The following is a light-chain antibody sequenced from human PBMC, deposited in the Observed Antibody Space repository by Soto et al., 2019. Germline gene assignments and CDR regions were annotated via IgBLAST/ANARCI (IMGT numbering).Light chain of an antibody. Sequence: EIVMTQSPATLSVSPGERATLSCRASQSVSSNLAWYQQKPGQAPRLLIYGASTRATGIQSRFSGRGSGTEFTLTISSLQSEDFAVYYCQQYNNWPRTFGQGTKVEIK. CDR3: QQYNNWPRT. J-gene: IGKJ1*01. V-gene: IGKV3-15*01. CDR2: GAS. CDR1: QSVSSN.